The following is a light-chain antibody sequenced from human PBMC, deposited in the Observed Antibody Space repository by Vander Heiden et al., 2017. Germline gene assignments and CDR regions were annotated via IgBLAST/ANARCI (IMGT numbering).Light chain of an antibody. J-gene: IGKJ1*01. Sequence: EIVLTQSPGTLSLSPGERATLSCRASQSVSSSYIAWYQQKPGQAPRLLIYGASSRATGIPDRFSGSGSGTDFTLTISRLEPEDFAMYYCQQYGSSPPTFGQGAKVEI. CDR3: QQYGSSPPT. CDR1: QSVSSSY. V-gene: IGKV3-20*01. CDR2: GAS.